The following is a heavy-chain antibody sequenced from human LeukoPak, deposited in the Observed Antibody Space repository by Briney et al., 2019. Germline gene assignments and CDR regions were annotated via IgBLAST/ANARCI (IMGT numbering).Heavy chain of an antibody. V-gene: IGHV4-39*07. D-gene: IGHD6-13*01. CDR2: SYYSGST. J-gene: IGHJ4*02. Sequence: RASETLSLTCTVSGGSISSSSYYWGWIRQPPGKGLEWIGSSYYSGSTYYNPSPKSRAPISVATSQNEFSLKLSSVTAADTAVYYCAREVIAAPRRFDYWGQGTLVTVSS. CDR1: GGSISSSSYY. CDR3: AREVIAAPRRFDY.